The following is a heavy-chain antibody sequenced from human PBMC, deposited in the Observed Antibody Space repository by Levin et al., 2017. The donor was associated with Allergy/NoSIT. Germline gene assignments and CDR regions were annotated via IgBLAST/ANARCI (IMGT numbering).Heavy chain of an antibody. J-gene: IGHJ4*02. Sequence: GGSLRLSCTGSGFTFGDYAMSWVRQAQGKGLEWVGFIRNKAHGGTTEYAASVKGRLTISRDDSKSIAYLQMNSLKTEDTAVYFCAGGCPPNYDYYSGSYRDGYIDYWGQGTLVTVSS. CDR3: AGGCPPNYDYYSGSYRDGYIDY. V-gene: IGHV3-49*04. CDR2: IRNKAHGGTT. CDR1: GFTFGDYA. D-gene: IGHD3-16*02.